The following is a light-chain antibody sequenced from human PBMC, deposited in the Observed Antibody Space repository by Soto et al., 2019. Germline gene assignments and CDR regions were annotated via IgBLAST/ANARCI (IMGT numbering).Light chain of an antibody. Sequence: QSALTQPASVSGSPGQSITISCTGTSSDIGAYNYVSWYQHHPGKAPKLMIYEVSYRPSGVSNPFSGSKSGNTASLTISGLQAEDEADYYCSSYTSSNTWVFGGGTKLTVL. CDR1: SSDIGAYNY. CDR2: EVS. CDR3: SSYTSSNTWV. V-gene: IGLV2-14*01. J-gene: IGLJ3*02.